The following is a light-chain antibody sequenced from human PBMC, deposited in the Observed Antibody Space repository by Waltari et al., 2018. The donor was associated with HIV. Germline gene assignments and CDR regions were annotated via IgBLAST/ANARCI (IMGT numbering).Light chain of an antibody. Sequence: QSVLTQPPSVSGDPGQRVTISCSGGSSNIEKNAVNWYQHLPGKAPKLLIYYDDLLSSGVSDRFSGSKSGTSASLAISGLQSEDEADYYCAAWDDSLKAFVFGTGTMVTVL. CDR3: AAWDDSLKAFV. V-gene: IGLV1-36*01. CDR2: YDD. CDR1: SSNIEKNA. J-gene: IGLJ1*01.